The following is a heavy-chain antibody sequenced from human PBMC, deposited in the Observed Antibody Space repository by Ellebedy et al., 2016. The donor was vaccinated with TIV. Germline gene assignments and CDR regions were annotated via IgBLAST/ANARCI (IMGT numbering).Heavy chain of an antibody. J-gene: IGHJ4*02. D-gene: IGHD1-14*01. CDR3: ARYWSTGSFDS. CDR1: GFDFGTYT. V-gene: IGHV3-48*02. CDR2: ISSDSNTI. Sequence: GESLKISCAASGFDFGTYTMNWVRQAPRKGLEWISYISSDSNTIFYADSVKGRFTISRDNAKNSLYLQMNSLTDEDTAVYYCARYWSTGSFDSWGQGTLVTVSS.